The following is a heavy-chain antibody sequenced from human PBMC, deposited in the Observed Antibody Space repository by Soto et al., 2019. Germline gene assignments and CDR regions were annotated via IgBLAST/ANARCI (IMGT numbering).Heavy chain of an antibody. J-gene: IGHJ2*01. V-gene: IGHV1-2*04. CDR3: ARVHCSGGSCYSGGSDWYFDL. CDR1: GYTFTGYY. D-gene: IGHD2-15*01. CDR2: INPNSGGT. Sequence: QVQLVQSGAEVKKPGASVKVSCKASGYTFTGYYMHWVRQAPGQGLEWMGWINPNSGGTNYAQKFQGWVTMTRDTSISAAYMELSRLGSDDTAVYYCARVHCSGGSCYSGGSDWYFDLWGRGTLVTVSS.